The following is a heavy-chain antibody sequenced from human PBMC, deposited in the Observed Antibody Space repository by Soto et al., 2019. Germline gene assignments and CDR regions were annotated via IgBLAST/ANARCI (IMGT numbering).Heavy chain of an antibody. Sequence: SVKVSCKAFGGTFSSYAISWVRQAPGQGLEWMGGIIPIFGTANYAQKFQGRVTITADESTSTAYMELSSLRSEDTAVYYCARGYSSSSWIYYYGMDVWGQGTTVTVSS. CDR3: ARGYSSSSWIYYYGMDV. CDR1: GGTFSSYA. V-gene: IGHV1-69*13. J-gene: IGHJ6*02. CDR2: IIPIFGTA. D-gene: IGHD6-6*01.